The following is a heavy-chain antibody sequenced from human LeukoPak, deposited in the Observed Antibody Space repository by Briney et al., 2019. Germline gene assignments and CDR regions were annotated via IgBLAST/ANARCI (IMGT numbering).Heavy chain of an antibody. D-gene: IGHD2-2*02. V-gene: IGHV1-18*01. CDR1: GYTFANFG. CDR2: ISVYNGNT. J-gene: IGHJ4*02. CDR3: ARTCSSSSCYMVH. Sequence: ASVTVSCTPSGYTFANFGITWVRQAPGQGLEWMGWISVYNGNTNYAQNLQGRVTLTTDTSTSTAYLELRSLRSDDTALYYCARTCSSSSCYMVHWGQGTLVTVSS.